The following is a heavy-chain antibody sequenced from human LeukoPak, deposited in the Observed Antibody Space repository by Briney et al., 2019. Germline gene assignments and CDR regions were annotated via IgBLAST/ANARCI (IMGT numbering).Heavy chain of an antibody. V-gene: IGHV4-59*08. Sequence: PSETLSLTCTVSGGSISSYYWSWIRQPPGKGLESIGYIYYSNTNYNPSLKSRVTISVDTSKNQFSLKLSSVTAADTAVYYCARLKYGDYGLYYFDYWDQGTLVTVSS. CDR3: ARLKYGDYGLYYFDY. D-gene: IGHD4-17*01. CDR1: GGSISSYY. J-gene: IGHJ4*02. CDR2: IYYSNT.